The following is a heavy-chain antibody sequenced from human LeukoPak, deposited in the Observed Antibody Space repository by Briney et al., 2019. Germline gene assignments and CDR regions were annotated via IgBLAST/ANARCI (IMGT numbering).Heavy chain of an antibody. CDR1: ASCSSRDY. D-gene: IGHD6-13*01. CDR2: IWYDGSNQ. Sequence: RLSRAATASCSSRDYMHGVCQALGKGLEWVALIWYDGSNQYYADSVKGRFTISRDNSKNTLYLQMNSLRADDTAVYYCARAPGIAVSGTSGAFDIWGQGTMVTVSS. J-gene: IGHJ3*02. V-gene: IGHV3-33*01. CDR3: ARAPGIAVSGTSGAFDI.